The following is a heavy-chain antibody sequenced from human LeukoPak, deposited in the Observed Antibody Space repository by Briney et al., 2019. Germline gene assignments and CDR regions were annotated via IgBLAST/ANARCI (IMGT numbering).Heavy chain of an antibody. D-gene: IGHD6-13*01. CDR2: IRSKAYGGTT. Sequence: PGGSLRLSCTASGFTFGDYAMSWVRQAPGKGLEWVGFIRSKAYGGTTEYAASVKGRFTISRDDSKSIAYLQMNSLKTEDTAVYYCTRDILAAALLGYYYYYYMDVWGKGTTVTISS. J-gene: IGHJ6*03. CDR1: GFTFGDYA. V-gene: IGHV3-49*04. CDR3: TRDILAAALLGYYYYYYMDV.